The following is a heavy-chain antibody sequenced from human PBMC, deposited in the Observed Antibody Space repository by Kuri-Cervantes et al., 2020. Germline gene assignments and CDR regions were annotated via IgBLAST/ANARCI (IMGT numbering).Heavy chain of an antibody. CDR2: ISSSSSYI. CDR3: ARVEVTTNYYYYMDV. J-gene: IGHJ6*03. Sequence: GESLKISCAASGFTFSSYSMNWVRQAPGKGLEWVSSISSSSSYIYYADSVKGRFTISRDNAKNSLYLQMNSLRAEDTAVYYCARVEVTTNYYYYMDVWGKGTTVTVSS. CDR1: GFTFSSYS. V-gene: IGHV3-21*01. D-gene: IGHD4-17*01.